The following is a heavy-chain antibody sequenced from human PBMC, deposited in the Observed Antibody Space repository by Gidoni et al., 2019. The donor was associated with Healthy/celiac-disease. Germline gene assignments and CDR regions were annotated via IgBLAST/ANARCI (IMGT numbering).Heavy chain of an antibody. J-gene: IGHJ3*02. Sequence: EVQLVEAGGGWVQHGRARRRSGAAAGCNVDDDALHWVRQAPGKGMGWVSVLSWPSGSIGYADSVKGRFTISSDIAKHSLSLQMNSLIAQDTALYSCASVEDRYSGWSDAFDIWGQGTLVTVSS. V-gene: IGHV3-9*01. CDR1: GCNVDDDA. CDR3: ASVEDRYSGWSDAFDI. D-gene: IGHD6-19*01. CDR2: LSWPSGSI.